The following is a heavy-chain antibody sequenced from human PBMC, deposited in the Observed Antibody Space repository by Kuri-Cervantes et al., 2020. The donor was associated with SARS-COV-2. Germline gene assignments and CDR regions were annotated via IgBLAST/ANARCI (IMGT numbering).Heavy chain of an antibody. CDR3: AHLITVFGVVDPPGDYWFDP. Sequence: ESLKISCTVSGHSVRSGYYWGWVRQPPGKGLEWIGSIYHTGHTYYNPSFESRLTISLDTSKNQFFLNLTSVTASDTAVYYCAHLITVFGVVDPPGDYWFDPWGQGTLVTVSS. J-gene: IGHJ5*02. CDR1: GHSVRSGYY. D-gene: IGHD3-3*01. CDR2: IYHTGHT. V-gene: IGHV4-38-2*02.